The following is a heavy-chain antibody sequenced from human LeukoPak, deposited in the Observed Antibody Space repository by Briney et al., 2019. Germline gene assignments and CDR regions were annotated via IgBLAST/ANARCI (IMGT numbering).Heavy chain of an antibody. Sequence: SVQVSCKASGYTFTGYDMHWVRQAPGQGLEWMGWINPNSGGTNYAQKFQGRVTMTRDTSISRAYMEVSRLRSDDTAVYYCAREREMATIGDAFDIWGQGTMVTVSS. V-gene: IGHV1-2*02. CDR3: AREREMATIGDAFDI. J-gene: IGHJ3*02. D-gene: IGHD5-24*01. CDR2: INPNSGGT. CDR1: GYTFTGYD.